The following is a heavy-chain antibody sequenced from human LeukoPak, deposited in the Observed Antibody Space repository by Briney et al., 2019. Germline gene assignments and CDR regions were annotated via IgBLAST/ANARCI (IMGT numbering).Heavy chain of an antibody. CDR2: IIPIFGTA. D-gene: IGHD3-10*01. CDR3: ARSGITMVRGVSRWFDP. CDR1: GGTFSSYA. J-gene: IGHJ5*02. V-gene: IGHV1-69*05. Sequence: GASVKVSCKASGGTFSSYAISWVRQAPGQGLEWMGGIIPIFGTANYAQKFQGRVTMTRDTSISTAYMELSRLRSDDTAVYYCARSGITMVRGVSRWFDPWGQGTLVTVSS.